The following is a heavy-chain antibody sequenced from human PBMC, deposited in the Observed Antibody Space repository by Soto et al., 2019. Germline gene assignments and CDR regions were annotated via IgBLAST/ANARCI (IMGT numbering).Heavy chain of an antibody. Sequence: QVQLVQSGAEVKKPGASVKVSCKASGYTFTSYDINWVRQATGQGLEWMGWMNPNSGNTGYAQKFQGRVTMTRNTSISTAYMELSSLRSEDTAVYYCARGGSSWYGDGAYNWFDPWGQGTLVTVSS. CDR2: MNPNSGNT. J-gene: IGHJ5*02. CDR1: GYTFTSYD. D-gene: IGHD6-13*01. V-gene: IGHV1-8*01. CDR3: ARGGSSWYGDGAYNWFDP.